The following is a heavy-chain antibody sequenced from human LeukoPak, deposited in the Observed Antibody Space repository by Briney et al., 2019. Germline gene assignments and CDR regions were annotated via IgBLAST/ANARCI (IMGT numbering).Heavy chain of an antibody. CDR1: GFTFDDYA. D-gene: IGHD6-13*01. J-gene: IGHJ4*02. V-gene: IGHV3-9*03. CDR3: AKGFYAGYSSSWSPLDY. Sequence: AGRSLRLSCAASGFTFDDYAMHWVRHAPGKGLEWVSGISWNSGSIGYADSVKGRFNISRDNAKNSLYLQMNSLRAEDMALYYCAKGFYAGYSSSWSPLDYWGQGTLVTVSS. CDR2: ISWNSGSI.